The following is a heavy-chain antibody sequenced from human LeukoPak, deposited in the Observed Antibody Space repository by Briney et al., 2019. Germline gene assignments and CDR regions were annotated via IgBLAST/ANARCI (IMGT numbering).Heavy chain of an antibody. V-gene: IGHV6-1*01. CDR2: TYYRSKWYN. J-gene: IGHJ6*02. CDR1: GDSVPSSSAT. D-gene: IGHD3-16*01. CDR3: ARGGDRPGRYYYYGMDV. Sequence: SQTLSLTCAISGDSVPSSSATWNWIRQSPSRGLEWLGKTYYRSKWYNDYAVSVKSRITINPDTSKNQFCLQLNSVTPEDTAVYFCARGGDRPGRYYYYGMDVWGQGTTVTVSS.